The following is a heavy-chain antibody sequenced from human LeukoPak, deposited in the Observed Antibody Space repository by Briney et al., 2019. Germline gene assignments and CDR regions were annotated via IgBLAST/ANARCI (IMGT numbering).Heavy chain of an antibody. CDR2: ISAYIGNT. CDR1: GYTFTSYG. D-gene: IGHD6-19*01. CDR3: ARRAWAVAGDY. V-gene: IGHV1-18*01. J-gene: IGHJ4*02. Sequence: AASVTVSCTASGYTFTSYGISWVRQAPGQGLEWMGWISAYIGNTNYAQKLQGRVTMTTDTSTSTAYMELRSLRSDDTAVYYCARRAWAVAGDYWGQGTLVTVSS.